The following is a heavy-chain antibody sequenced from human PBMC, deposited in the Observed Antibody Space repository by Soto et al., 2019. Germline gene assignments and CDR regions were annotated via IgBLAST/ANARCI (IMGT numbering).Heavy chain of an antibody. CDR1: GFTFSSYA. Sequence: QVQLVESGGGVVQPGRSLRLSCAASGFTFSSYAMHWVRQAPGKGLEWVAVISYDGSNKYYADSVKGRFTISRDNSKNTLYLQMNSLRAEDTAVYYCARPYGESYGMDVWGQGTTVTVSS. CDR2: ISYDGSNK. J-gene: IGHJ6*02. D-gene: IGHD3-10*01. CDR3: ARPYGESYGMDV. V-gene: IGHV3-30-3*01.